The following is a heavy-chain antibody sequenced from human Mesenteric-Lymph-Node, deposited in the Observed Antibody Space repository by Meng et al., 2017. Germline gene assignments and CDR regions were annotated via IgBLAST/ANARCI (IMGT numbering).Heavy chain of an antibody. CDR1: GLTFNNAW. V-gene: IGHV3-15*01. J-gene: IGHJ4*02. CDR2: IKSKTDGGTT. Sequence: GESLKISCAASGLTFNNAWMTWVRQAPGKGLEWVGRIKSKTDGGTTEYAAPVKGRFTISRDDSTNTLYLQMNSLETEDTAIYFCTTDPGGRWVDFWGQGTLVTVSS. CDR3: TTDPGGRWVDF. D-gene: IGHD3-10*01.